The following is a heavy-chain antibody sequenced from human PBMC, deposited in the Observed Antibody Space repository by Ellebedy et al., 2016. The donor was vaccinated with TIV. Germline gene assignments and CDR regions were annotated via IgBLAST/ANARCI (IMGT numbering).Heavy chain of an antibody. Sequence: PGGSLRLSCAASGFSFGTHAMHWVRQAPGTGLAWVTAISSDENDKYFADSVKGRFTISRDNSKNTLFLQMNTLGVADTGVYYCARDNYFAPHCSGANCFPAVHYYYGMDVWGQGTTVTVSS. J-gene: IGHJ6*02. D-gene: IGHD2-15*01. CDR1: GFSFGTHA. CDR2: ISSDENDK. CDR3: ARDNYFAPHCSGANCFPAVHYYYGMDV. V-gene: IGHV3-30*01.